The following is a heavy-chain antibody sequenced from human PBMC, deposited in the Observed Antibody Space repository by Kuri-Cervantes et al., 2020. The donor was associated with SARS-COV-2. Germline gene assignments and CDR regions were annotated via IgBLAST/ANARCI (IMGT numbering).Heavy chain of an antibody. V-gene: IGHV4-39*07. CDR3: AREWAYIAAAALETDY. Sequence: SETLSLTCTVSGGSISSSSYYWGWIRQPPGKGLEWIGSIYYSGSTYYNPSLKSRVTISVDTSKNQFSLELSSVTAADTAVYYCAREWAYIAAAALETDYWGQGTLVTVSS. CDR1: GGSISSSSYY. J-gene: IGHJ4*02. D-gene: IGHD6-13*01. CDR2: IYYSGST.